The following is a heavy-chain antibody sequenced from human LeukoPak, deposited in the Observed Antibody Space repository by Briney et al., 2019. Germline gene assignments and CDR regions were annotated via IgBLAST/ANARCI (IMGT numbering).Heavy chain of an antibody. D-gene: IGHD6-13*01. CDR1: GFTFSSYG. V-gene: IGHV3-30*18. CDR3: AKDEGQQQLEYYFDY. Sequence: GGSLRLSCAASGFTFSSYGMHWVRQAPGKGLEWVAVISYDGSNKYYADSAKGRFTISRDNSKNTLYLQMNSLRAEATAVYYCAKDEGQQQLEYYFDYWGQGTLVTVSS. J-gene: IGHJ4*02. CDR2: ISYDGSNK.